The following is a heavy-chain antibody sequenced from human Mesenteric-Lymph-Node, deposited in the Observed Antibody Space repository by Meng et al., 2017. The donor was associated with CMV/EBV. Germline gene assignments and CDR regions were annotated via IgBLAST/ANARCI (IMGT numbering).Heavy chain of an antibody. V-gene: IGHV4-34*01. CDR2: INHSGST. Sequence: YGVSFSGYYWSWIRQPPGKGLEWIGEINHSGSTNYNPSLKSRVTISVDTSKNQFSLKLSSVTAADTAVYYCARERVVPAARRVHFDLWGRGTLVTVSS. CDR3: ARERVVPAARRVHFDL. D-gene: IGHD2-2*01. CDR1: GVSFSGYY. J-gene: IGHJ2*01.